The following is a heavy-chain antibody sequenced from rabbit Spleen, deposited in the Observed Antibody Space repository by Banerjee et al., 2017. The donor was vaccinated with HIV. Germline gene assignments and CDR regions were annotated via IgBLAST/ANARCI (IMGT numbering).Heavy chain of an antibody. Sequence: QQQLEESGGGLVKPGGTLTLTCKVSGIDFSSYYYMCWVRQAPGKGLELIACIYIVSGSTWYATWAKGRFTISRTSSTSVTLQMTSLTAADTATYFCAGDLASVVGWNFGLWGPGTLVTVS. J-gene: IGHJ4*01. CDR1: GIDFSSYYY. CDR2: IYIVSGST. D-gene: IGHD3-1*01. CDR3: AGDLASVVGWNFGL. V-gene: IGHV1S43*01.